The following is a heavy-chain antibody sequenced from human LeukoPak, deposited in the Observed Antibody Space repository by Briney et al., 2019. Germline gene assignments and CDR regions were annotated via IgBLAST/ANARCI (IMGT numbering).Heavy chain of an antibody. CDR1: GGTFSSYA. V-gene: IGHV1-69*04. CDR3: ARRYCSSTSCYRDNWFDP. J-gene: IGHJ5*02. CDR2: IIPILGIA. D-gene: IGHD2-2*01. Sequence: GSSVKVSCKASGGTFSSYAISWVRQAPGQGLEWMGRIIPILGIANYAQKFQGRVTITADKSTSTAYMELSSLRSEDTAVYYCARRYCSSTSCYRDNWFDPWGQGTLVTVSS.